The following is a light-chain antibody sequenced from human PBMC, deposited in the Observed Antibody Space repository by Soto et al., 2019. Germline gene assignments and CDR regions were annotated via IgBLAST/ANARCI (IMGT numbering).Light chain of an antibody. J-gene: IGKJ1*01. Sequence: DIQMTQSPSTLSASVGERVTITCRASQSISSWLAWYQQKPGKAPKLLIYDASSLESGIPSRFSGSGSGTEFTLTISSLQPDDFATYYCQQYGSSPWTFGQGTKVGIK. CDR3: QQYGSSPWT. CDR1: QSISSW. V-gene: IGKV1-5*01. CDR2: DAS.